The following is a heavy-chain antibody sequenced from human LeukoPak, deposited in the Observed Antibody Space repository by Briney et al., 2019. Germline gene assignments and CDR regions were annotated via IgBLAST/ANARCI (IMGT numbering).Heavy chain of an antibody. CDR3: ARGPLDYASNDALDI. CDR2: LSYSGST. J-gene: IGHJ3*02. Sequence: SETLSLTCIVSGASISTYFWSWIRQPPGKGLEWIGYLSYSGSTNYNPSLKRRVTISPDTSNNQFSLKLSSVTAADTAVYYCARGPLDYASNDALDIWGQGTMVTVSS. D-gene: IGHD4/OR15-4a*01. CDR1: GASISTYF. V-gene: IGHV4-59*01.